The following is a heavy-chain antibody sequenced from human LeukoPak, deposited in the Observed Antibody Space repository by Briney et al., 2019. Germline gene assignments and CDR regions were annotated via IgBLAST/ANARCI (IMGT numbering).Heavy chain of an antibody. J-gene: IGHJ4*02. CDR1: GGTFSSYA. Sequence: SVKVSCKASGGTFSSYAISWVRQAPGQGLEWMGGIIPIFGTANYAQKFQGRVTITTDESTSTAYMELSSLRSEDTAVYYCASLSIGGYPADYWGQGTLVTVSS. CDR2: IIPIFGTA. CDR3: ASLSIGGYPADY. D-gene: IGHD3-22*01. V-gene: IGHV1-69*05.